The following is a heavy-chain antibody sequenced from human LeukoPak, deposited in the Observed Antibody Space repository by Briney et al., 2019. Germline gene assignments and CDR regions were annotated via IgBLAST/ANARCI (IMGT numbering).Heavy chain of an antibody. J-gene: IGHJ4*02. CDR3: ARDPYGERPIDY. CDR2: INHSGST. CDR1: GGSFSGYY. V-gene: IGHV4-34*01. Sequence: SETLSLTCAVYGGSFSGYYWSWIRQPPGKGLEWIGEINHSGSTNYNPSLKSRVTISVDTSKNQFSLKLSSVTAADTAVYYCARDPYGERPIDYWGQGTLVTVSS. D-gene: IGHD4-17*01.